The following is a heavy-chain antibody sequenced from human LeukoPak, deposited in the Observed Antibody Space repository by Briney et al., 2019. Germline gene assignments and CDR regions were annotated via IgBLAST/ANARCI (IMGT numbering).Heavy chain of an antibody. CDR2: INLSRST. CDR3: ARGGIVYCSSTSCYRGKTVDY. D-gene: IGHD2-2*02. CDR1: GGSISSSSYY. J-gene: IGHJ4*02. Sequence: PSETLSLTCTVSGGSISSSSYYWGSIRQPPGKGLEWIGEINLSRSTNYNPSLKSRVTISVDTSKNQFSLKLSSVTAADTAVYYCARGGIVYCSSTSCYRGKTVDYWGQGTLVTVSS. V-gene: IGHV4-39*07.